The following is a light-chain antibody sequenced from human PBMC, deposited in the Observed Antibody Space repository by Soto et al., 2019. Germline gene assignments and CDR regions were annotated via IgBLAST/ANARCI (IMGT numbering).Light chain of an antibody. V-gene: IGLV1-40*01. J-gene: IGLJ2*01. Sequence: QSVLTQPPSVSGVPGQRVTISCTGSSSNIGAGYDVHWYQQLPGIAPKLLIHGNSNRPSGVPDRFSGSKSGTSASLAITRLQADDEADYYCQSYDSSLSEVVFGGGTKLTVL. CDR2: GNS. CDR1: SSNIGAGYD. CDR3: QSYDSSLSEVV.